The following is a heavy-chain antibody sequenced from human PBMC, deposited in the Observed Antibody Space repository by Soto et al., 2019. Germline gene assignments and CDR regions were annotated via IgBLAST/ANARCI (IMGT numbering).Heavy chain of an antibody. J-gene: IGHJ6*02. D-gene: IGHD2-2*01. CDR3: ARDQVKDIVVVPAATYYYYYGMDV. Sequence: ASVKVSCKASGYTFTSYAMHWVRQAPGQGLEWMGWINAGNGNTKYSQKFQGRVTITRDTSASTAYMELSSLRSEDTAVYYCARDQVKDIVVVPAATYYYYYGMDVWGQGTTVTVSS. V-gene: IGHV1-3*01. CDR2: INAGNGNT. CDR1: GYTFTSYA.